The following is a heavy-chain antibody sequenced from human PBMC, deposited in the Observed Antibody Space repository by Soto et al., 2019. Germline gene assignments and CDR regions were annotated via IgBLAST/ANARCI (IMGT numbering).Heavy chain of an antibody. CDR2: ISAYNGKT. CDR3: AREANCGSDCYSPAEYSQH. CDR1: GYTFSNYG. Sequence: QVQLVQSGAEVKKPGASVKVSCKASGYTFSNYGISWERQAPGRGRAWMGWISAYNGKTYDAERLQGRATMTTDTSTSTAYMELRSLRSDDTAVYYCAREANCGSDCYSPAEYSQHWGQGTLVTVSS. V-gene: IGHV1-18*04. J-gene: IGHJ1*01. D-gene: IGHD2-21*02.